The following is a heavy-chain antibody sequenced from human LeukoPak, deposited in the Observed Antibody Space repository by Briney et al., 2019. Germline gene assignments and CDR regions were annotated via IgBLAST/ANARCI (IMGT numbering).Heavy chain of an antibody. CDR2: RYYSGST. Sequence: SETLSLTCTVSGGSIRNYYWTWIRQPPGKGLELIGYRYYSGSTNYNPSLQSRVSMSIDTSKNQFSLNLSSVTAADTALYYCARSQSSGKTAAGDAYYFYHGMDVWGLGTTVTVS. CDR3: ARSQSSGKTAAGDAYYFYHGMDV. V-gene: IGHV4-59*01. J-gene: IGHJ6*02. CDR1: GGSIRNYY. D-gene: IGHD6-13*01.